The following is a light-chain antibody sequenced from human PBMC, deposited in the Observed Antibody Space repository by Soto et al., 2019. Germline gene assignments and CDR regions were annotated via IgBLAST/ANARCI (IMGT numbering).Light chain of an antibody. CDR1: SSNIGSNY. CDR3: TLYTSENAYV. CDR2: EVS. V-gene: IGLV1-47*01. J-gene: IGLJ1*01. Sequence: QSVLTQPPSASGTPGQRVTISCSGSSSNIGSNYVYWYQQPPGTAPKLMIYEVSKRPSGVPDRFSGSKSGNTASLTISGLQAADEADYYCTLYTSENAYVFGTGTKLTVL.